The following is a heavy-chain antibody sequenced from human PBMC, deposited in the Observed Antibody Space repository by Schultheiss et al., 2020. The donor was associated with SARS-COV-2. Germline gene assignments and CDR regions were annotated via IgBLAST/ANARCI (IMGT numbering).Heavy chain of an antibody. D-gene: IGHD2-15*01. V-gene: IGHV4-39*02. CDR2: IYSSGST. Sequence: SETLSLTCTVSGGSISSYYWGWIRQPPGKGLEWIGSIYSSGSTDYNASLRSRVTISVDTSKNQLSLKLSSVTAADTAVYYCAREPRYCSGGSCYSGGWFDPWGQGTLVTVSS. J-gene: IGHJ5*02. CDR1: GGSISSYY. CDR3: AREPRYCSGGSCYSGGWFDP.